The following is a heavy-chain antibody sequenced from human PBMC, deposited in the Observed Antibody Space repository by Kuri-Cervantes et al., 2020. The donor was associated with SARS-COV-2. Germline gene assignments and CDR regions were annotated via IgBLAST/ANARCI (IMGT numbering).Heavy chain of an antibody. J-gene: IGHJ4*02. D-gene: IGHD3-16*01. Sequence: SVKVSCKASGGTFSSYAISWVRQAPGQGLEWMGGIIPIFGTANYAQKFQGRVTITTDESTSTAYMELSSLRSEDTAVYYCARGLGDPSSGSFDYWGQGTLVPSPQ. CDR2: IIPIFGTA. V-gene: IGHV1-69*05. CDR3: ARGLGDPSSGSFDY. CDR1: GGTFSSYA.